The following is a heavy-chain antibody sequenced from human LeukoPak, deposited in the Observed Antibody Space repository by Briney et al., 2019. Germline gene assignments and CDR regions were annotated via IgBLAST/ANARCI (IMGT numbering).Heavy chain of an antibody. CDR3: ARVGIAAAGPFDY. CDR1: GFTVSSNY. V-gene: IGHV3-53*01. J-gene: IGHJ4*02. D-gene: IGHD6-13*01. CDR2: IYSGGST. Sequence: GGSLRLSCAASGFTVSSNYMSWVRQAPGKGLEWVSVIYSGGSTYYADSVKGRFTISRDNSKNTLYLQMNSLRAEHTAVYYCARVGIAAAGPFDYWGQGTLVTVSS.